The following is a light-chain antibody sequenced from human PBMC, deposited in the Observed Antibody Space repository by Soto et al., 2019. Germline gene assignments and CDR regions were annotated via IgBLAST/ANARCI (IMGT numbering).Light chain of an antibody. CDR2: DAS. CDR3: QQRNSWPFT. J-gene: IGKJ4*01. Sequence: EIVLTQSPATLSLSPGESATLSCRASQSVSIYLAWFQQKPGQAPRLLIYDASNRVIGIPARFSGSGSGTDFSLTISSLEPEDFAVYYCQQRNSWPFTFGGGTKVEIK. V-gene: IGKV3-11*01. CDR1: QSVSIY.